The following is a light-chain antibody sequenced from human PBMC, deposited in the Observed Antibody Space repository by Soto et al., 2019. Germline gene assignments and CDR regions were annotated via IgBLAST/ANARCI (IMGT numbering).Light chain of an antibody. Sequence: EIQITQSPSSLSASVGDIVTITCRASQSISSYLNWYQQKQGKAPKLLIYAASSLQSGVPSRFSGSGSGTDLTITISSMKPEDFETYYCQQSNNHTISFGQGTRLEIK. CDR1: QSISSY. V-gene: IGKV1-39*01. J-gene: IGKJ5*01. CDR2: AAS. CDR3: QQSNNHTIS.